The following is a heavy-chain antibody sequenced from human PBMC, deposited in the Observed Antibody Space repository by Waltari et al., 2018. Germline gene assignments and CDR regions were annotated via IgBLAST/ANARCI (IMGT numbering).Heavy chain of an antibody. CDR2: IYHSGST. V-gene: IGHV4-38-2*01. Sequence: QVQLQESGPGLVKPSETLSLTCAVSGYSISSGYYWGWIRQPPGKGLEWIGSIYHSGSTYSNPSLKSRVTISVDTSKNQFSLKLSSVTAADTAVYYCARTNTYYDILTLSAFDIWGQGTMVTVSS. CDR1: GYSISSGYY. J-gene: IGHJ3*02. CDR3: ARTNTYYDILTLSAFDI. D-gene: IGHD3-9*01.